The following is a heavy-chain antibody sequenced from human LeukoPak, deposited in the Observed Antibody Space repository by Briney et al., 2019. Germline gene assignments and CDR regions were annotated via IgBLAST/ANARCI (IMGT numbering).Heavy chain of an antibody. Sequence: SETLSLTCTVSGGSISGSSYYWGWIRQPPGKGLEWIGSIYYSGSTYYNPSLKSRVTISVDTSKNQFSLKLSSVTAADTAVYYCARGRSPVVVPAARPGYNWFDPWGQGTLVTVSS. CDR1: GGSISGSSYY. D-gene: IGHD2-2*01. V-gene: IGHV4-39*01. J-gene: IGHJ5*02. CDR3: ARGRSPVVVPAARPGYNWFDP. CDR2: IYYSGST.